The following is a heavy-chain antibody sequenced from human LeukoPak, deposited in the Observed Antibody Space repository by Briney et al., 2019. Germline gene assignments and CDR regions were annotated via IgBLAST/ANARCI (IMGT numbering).Heavy chain of an antibody. CDR2: ISSSGSSR. J-gene: IGHJ4*02. CDR3: ARDGGGSYGGYYFDY. CDR1: GFTFSDYY. Sequence: GGSLRLSCAGSGFTFSDYYINWIRQAPGKGLEWVSYISSSGSSRHYADSVKGRLTVSRDNAKNSVYLQMHSLRAEDTAVYYCARDGGGSYGGYYFDYWGQGTLVTVSS. V-gene: IGHV3-11*01. D-gene: IGHD3-16*01.